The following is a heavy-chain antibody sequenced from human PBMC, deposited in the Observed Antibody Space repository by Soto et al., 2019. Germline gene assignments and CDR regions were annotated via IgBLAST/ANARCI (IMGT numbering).Heavy chain of an antibody. CDR3: ARESEDLTSNFDY. J-gene: IGHJ4*02. V-gene: IGHV3-21*06. Sequence: GGSLRLSCEASGFTFGDYWMHWVRQAPGKGLERVSSISSTTNYIYYGDSMKGRFTISRDNAKNSLYLEMNSLRAEDTAVYYCARESEDLTSNFDYWGQGTLVTVSS. CDR2: ISSTTNYI. CDR1: GFTFGDYW.